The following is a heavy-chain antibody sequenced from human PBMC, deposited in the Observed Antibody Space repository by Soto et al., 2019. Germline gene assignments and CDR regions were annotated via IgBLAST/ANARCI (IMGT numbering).Heavy chain of an antibody. Sequence: PSETLSLTCAVSCGSLSSSSWWSWVRQPPGKTLEWLGEIFYSGSTKYNPSLNSRVTISADQSKNDFSLRLSSVTAADTAVYYCVHHGGVPYYHDLRGKGMLVTVSS. CDR3: VHHGGVPYYHDL. D-gene: IGHD1-26*01. CDR1: CGSLSSSSW. V-gene: IGHV4-4*02. J-gene: IGHJ4*02. CDR2: IFYSGST.